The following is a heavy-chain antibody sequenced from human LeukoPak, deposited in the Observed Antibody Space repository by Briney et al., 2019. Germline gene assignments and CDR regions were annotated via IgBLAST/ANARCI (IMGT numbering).Heavy chain of an antibody. V-gene: IGHV3-33*08. CDR1: GFTFSSYG. J-gene: IGHJ6*02. CDR2: IWYDGSNK. D-gene: IGHD3-22*01. Sequence: GGSLRLSCAASGFTFSSYGMHWVRQAPGKGLEWVAVIWYDGSNKYYADSVKGRFTISRDNSKNTLYLQMNSLRAEDTAVYYCARDLHSSGSYGMDVWAKGPRSPSP. CDR3: ARDLHSSGSYGMDV.